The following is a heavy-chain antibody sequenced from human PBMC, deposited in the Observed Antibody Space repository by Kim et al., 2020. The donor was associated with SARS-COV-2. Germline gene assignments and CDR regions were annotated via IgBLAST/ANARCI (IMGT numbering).Heavy chain of an antibody. D-gene: IGHD2-15*01. V-gene: IGHV6-1*01. CDR2: TYYRSKWYN. J-gene: IGHJ3*02. CDR3: ARASVVVVVAATRGYDAFDI. Sequence: SQTLSLTCAISGDRVSSNSAAWNWIRQSPSRGLEWLGRTYYRSKWYNDYAVSVKSRITINPDTSKNQFSLQLNSVTPEDTAVYYCARASVVVVVAATRGYDAFDIWGQGTMVTVSS. CDR1: GDRVSSNSAA.